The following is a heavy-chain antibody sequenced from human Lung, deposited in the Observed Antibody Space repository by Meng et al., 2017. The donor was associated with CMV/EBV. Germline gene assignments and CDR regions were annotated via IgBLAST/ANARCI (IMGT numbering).Heavy chain of an antibody. CDR3: ARNTYYYDSSGYYTDY. D-gene: IGHD3-22*01. Sequence: ASXXVSXKASGYTFTSYGISWARQAPGQGLEWMGWISAYNGNKNYVQKLQGRVTMSTDTSTSTAYMERRSLRSDDTDGYYCARNTYYYDSSGYYTDYWGQGXLVTVSS. CDR1: GYTFTSYG. J-gene: IGHJ4*02. V-gene: IGHV1-18*01. CDR2: ISAYNGNK.